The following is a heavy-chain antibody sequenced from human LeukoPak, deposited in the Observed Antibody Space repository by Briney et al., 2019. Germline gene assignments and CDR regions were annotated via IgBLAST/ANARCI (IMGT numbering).Heavy chain of an antibody. V-gene: IGHV1-69*13. Sequence: SVKVSCKASGGTFSSYAISWVRQAPGQGLEWMGGIIPIFGTANYAQKFQGRVTITADESTSTAYMELSSLRSEDTAVYYCEVAARHLPVGQIKTFDYWGQGTLVTVSS. D-gene: IGHD6-6*01. J-gene: IGHJ4*02. CDR2: IIPIFGTA. CDR1: GGTFSSYA. CDR3: EVAARHLPVGQIKTFDY.